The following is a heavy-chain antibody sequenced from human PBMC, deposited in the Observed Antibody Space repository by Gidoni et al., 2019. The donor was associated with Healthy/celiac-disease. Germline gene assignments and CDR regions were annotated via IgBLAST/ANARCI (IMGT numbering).Heavy chain of an antibody. CDR2: ISGSGGST. D-gene: IGHD2-2*02. CDR1: GFTFSSYA. J-gene: IGHJ6*02. CDR3: AKDIVVVPAAIASYGMDV. V-gene: IGHV3-23*01. Sequence: EVQLLESGGGLVQPGGSLRLSCAASGFTFSSYAMSWVRQAPGKGLEWVSAISGSGGSTYYADSVKGRFTISRDNSKNTLYLQMNSLRAEDTAVYYCAKDIVVVPAAIASYGMDVWGQGTTVTVSS.